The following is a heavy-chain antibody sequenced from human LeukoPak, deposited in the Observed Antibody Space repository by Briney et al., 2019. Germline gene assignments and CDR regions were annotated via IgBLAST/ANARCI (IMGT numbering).Heavy chain of an antibody. Sequence: SETLSLTCTVSGYSFNSGYYWGWIRQAPGKGLEWIGNIHHSGSTYYNPSLKSRVTISVDSSKNEFSLKLNSVTAADTAVYYCAKQREATPYYFDYWGQGTLVTVSS. V-gene: IGHV4-38-2*02. CDR2: IHHSGST. D-gene: IGHD2-15*01. J-gene: IGHJ4*02. CDR3: AKQREATPYYFDY. CDR1: GYSFNSGYY.